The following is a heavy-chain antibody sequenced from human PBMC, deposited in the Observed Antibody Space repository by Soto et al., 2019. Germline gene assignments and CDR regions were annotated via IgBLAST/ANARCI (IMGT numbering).Heavy chain of an antibody. CDR1: GYTFTLYA. J-gene: IGHJ4*02. CDR2: INAGTDNT. CDR3: ARSSAANLYFDY. D-gene: IGHD2-15*01. Sequence: ASVKVSCKTSGYTFTLYAIHWVRQAPGQRLEWMGWINAGTDNTKYSQRFRGRFTITRDTSATTPYLELSSLSFEDTAVYYCARSSAANLYFDYGGQGTLVTVSS. V-gene: IGHV1-3*01.